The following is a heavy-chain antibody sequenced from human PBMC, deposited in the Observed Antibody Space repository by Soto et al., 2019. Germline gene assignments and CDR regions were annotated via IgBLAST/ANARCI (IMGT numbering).Heavy chain of an antibody. D-gene: IGHD6-6*01. CDR3: AREASRQLVGAGEFDY. CDR1: GFTFGSYS. Sequence: GGSLRLSCAASGFTFGSYSMNWVRQAPGKGLEWVSYISSSSSTIYYADSVKGRFTISRDNAKNSLYLQMNSLRDEDTAVYYCAREASRQLVGAGEFDYWGQATLVTVSS. CDR2: ISSSSSTI. J-gene: IGHJ4*02. V-gene: IGHV3-48*02.